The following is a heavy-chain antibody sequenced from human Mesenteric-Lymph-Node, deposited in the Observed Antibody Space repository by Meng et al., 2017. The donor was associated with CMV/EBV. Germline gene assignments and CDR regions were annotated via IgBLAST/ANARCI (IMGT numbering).Heavy chain of an antibody. J-gene: IGHJ5*02. Sequence: FSDYSWTWIRQPPGKGLEWIGDVNHSGTTNYNASLKSRVTISVDTSSNQFSLRLSSLTAADTAMYYCARGSFYFYDASGSYHRIWFDPWGQGTLVTVSS. V-gene: IGHV4-34*13. CDR3: ARGSFYFYDASGSYHRIWFDP. CDR2: VNHSGTT. CDR1: FSDYS. D-gene: IGHD3-22*01.